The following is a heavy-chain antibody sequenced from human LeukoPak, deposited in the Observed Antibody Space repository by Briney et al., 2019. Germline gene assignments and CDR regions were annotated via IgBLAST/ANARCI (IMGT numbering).Heavy chain of an antibody. Sequence: GGSLRLSCAASGFTFSSYGMHWVRQAPGKGLEGVAVISYDGSNKYYADSVKGRFTISRDNSKNSLYLQMNSLRAEDTAVYYCARAYYDSSGPMSCFDYWGQGTLVTVSS. CDR2: ISYDGSNK. CDR1: GFTFSSYG. CDR3: ARAYYDSSGPMSCFDY. V-gene: IGHV3-30*03. J-gene: IGHJ4*02. D-gene: IGHD3-22*01.